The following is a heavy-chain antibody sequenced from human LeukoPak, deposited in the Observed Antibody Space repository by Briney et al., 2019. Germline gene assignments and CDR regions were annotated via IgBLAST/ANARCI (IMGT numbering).Heavy chain of an antibody. CDR1: GGTFSSYA. D-gene: IGHD6-19*01. CDR3: AREPKPPGIAVAGTAGDAFDI. V-gene: IGHV1-69*13. Sequence: GASVKVSCKASGGTFSSYAISWVRQAPGQGLEWMGGIIPIFGTANYAQKFQGRVTITADESTSTAYMELSSLRSEDTAVYYCAREPKPPGIAVAGTAGDAFDIWGQGTMVTVSS. J-gene: IGHJ3*02. CDR2: IIPIFGTA.